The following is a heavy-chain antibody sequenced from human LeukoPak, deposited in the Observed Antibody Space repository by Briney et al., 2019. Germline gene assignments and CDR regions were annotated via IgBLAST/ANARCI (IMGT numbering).Heavy chain of an antibody. J-gene: IGHJ6*02. Sequence: GSLRLSCAASGFTFSDYYMSWIRQAPGKGLEWVSYISSSGSTIYYADSVKGRFTISRDNAKNSLYLQMNSLRAEDTAVYYCAREDIVVVPAAYYYYGMDVWGQGTTVTVSS. CDR2: ISSSGSTI. CDR3: AREDIVVVPAAYYYYGMDV. V-gene: IGHV3-11*01. CDR1: GFTFSDYY. D-gene: IGHD2-2*01.